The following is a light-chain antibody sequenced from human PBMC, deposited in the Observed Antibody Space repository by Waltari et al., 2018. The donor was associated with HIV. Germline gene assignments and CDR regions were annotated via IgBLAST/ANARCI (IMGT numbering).Light chain of an antibody. CDR2: DVS. Sequence: QSALTQPRSVSGSPGQSVTISCTGTSRDVGGYNYVSWYQQHPGKAPKLMIYDVSKRPSGVPDRFSGSKSGNTASLTISGLQAEDEADYYCSSYAGSYTLVFGGGTKLTVL. V-gene: IGLV2-11*01. CDR3: SSYAGSYTLV. CDR1: SRDVGGYNY. J-gene: IGLJ2*01.